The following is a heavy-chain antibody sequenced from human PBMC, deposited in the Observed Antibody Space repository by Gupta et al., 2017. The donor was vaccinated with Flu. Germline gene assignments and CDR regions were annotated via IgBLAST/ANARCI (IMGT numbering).Heavy chain of an antibody. J-gene: IGHJ4*02. V-gene: IGHV3-23*01. Sequence: EVQLLESGGGLVRPGGSLRLSCAASRFPFSGYAMAWVRQAPGKGLEGVSAISGSGRKTYYADSVKGRLTISRDNSKNTVYLQMNSLRVEDTAIYRCTKDARGGPLNGDDSATEDYWGQGTLVTVSS. CDR2: ISGSGRKT. D-gene: IGHD2-21*02. CDR1: RFPFSGYA. CDR3: TKDARGGPLNGDDSATEDY.